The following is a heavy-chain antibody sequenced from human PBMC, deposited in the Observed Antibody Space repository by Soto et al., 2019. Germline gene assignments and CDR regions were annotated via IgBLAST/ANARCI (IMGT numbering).Heavy chain of an antibody. Sequence: VQHANEKGLEWMGWMNPNSGNTGYAQKFQGRVTMTRNTSISTAYMELSSLRSEDTAVYYCARLAYCGGDCYPGRYFFAYWGKGTPVPVSS. V-gene: IGHV1-8*01. J-gene: IGHJ4*02. D-gene: IGHD2-21*01. CDR3: ARLAYCGGDCYPGRYFFAY. CDR2: MNPNSGNT.